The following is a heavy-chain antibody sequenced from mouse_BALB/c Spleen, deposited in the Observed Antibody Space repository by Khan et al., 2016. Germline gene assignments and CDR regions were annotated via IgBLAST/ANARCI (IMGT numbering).Heavy chain of an antibody. J-gene: IGHJ3*01. CDR3: ASGSY. CDR1: GYTFSNYW. CDR2: ILPRSGTT. V-gene: IGHV1-9*01. Sequence: QVQLQQSGAELMKPGASVKISCKASGYTFSNYWIEWIKERHGHGLEWIGEILPRSGTTNYNEKFKGTATFTADTSSNTACMQLSSLTSEDSAVYYFASGSYWGQGTLVTVSA. D-gene: IGHD2-2*01.